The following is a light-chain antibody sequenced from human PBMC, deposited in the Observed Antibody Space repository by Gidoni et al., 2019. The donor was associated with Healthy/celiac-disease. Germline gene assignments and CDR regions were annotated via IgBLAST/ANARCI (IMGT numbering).Light chain of an antibody. Sequence: EIVLTQSPGTLSLSPGERATLSCRASQSVSSSYLAWYQQKPGQAPRLLIYDASSRATGIPDRFSGSGSGTDFTLTISRLEPEDFAVYYCQQYGTSPRTFGPGTKVAIK. CDR1: QSVSSSY. CDR2: DAS. V-gene: IGKV3-20*01. J-gene: IGKJ3*01. CDR3: QQYGTSPRT.